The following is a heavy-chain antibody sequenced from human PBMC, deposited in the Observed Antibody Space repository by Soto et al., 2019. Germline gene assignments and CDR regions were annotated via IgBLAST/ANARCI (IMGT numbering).Heavy chain of an antibody. CDR3: ARDGYDFWSGSPLGSFDP. V-gene: IGHV4-59*01. CDR1: GGSISSYY. D-gene: IGHD3-3*01. J-gene: IGHJ5*02. Sequence: QVQLQESGPGLVKPSETLSLTCTVSGGSISSYYWSWIRQPPGKGLEWIGYIYYSGSTNYNPSLKSRVTISVDTSKNQFSLKLSSVTAADTAVYYCARDGYDFWSGSPLGSFDPWGQGTLVTVSS. CDR2: IYYSGST.